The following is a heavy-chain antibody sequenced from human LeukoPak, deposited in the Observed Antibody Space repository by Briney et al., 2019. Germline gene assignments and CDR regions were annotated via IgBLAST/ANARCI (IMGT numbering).Heavy chain of an antibody. J-gene: IGHJ6*04. CDR2: VYYGGST. Sequence: SETLSLTCTVSGGSIRSYYWSWIRQPPGKGLEWIGYVYYGGSTKYNPSLKSRVTTSVDTSKNEFSLNLSSVTAADTAVYYCARDLSGSGSFPYGMDVWGKGTTVTVSS. V-gene: IGHV4-59*01. D-gene: IGHD2-15*01. CDR3: ARDLSGSGSFPYGMDV. CDR1: GGSIRSYY.